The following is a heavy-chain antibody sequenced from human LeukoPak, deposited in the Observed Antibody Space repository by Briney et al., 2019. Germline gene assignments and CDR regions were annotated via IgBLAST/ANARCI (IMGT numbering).Heavy chain of an antibody. CDR2: ISAYNGNT. CDR1: GYTFTSYG. V-gene: IGHV1-18*01. J-gene: IGHJ4*02. CDR3: ARDLPPNYGGNPEPGGY. Sequence: ASVKVSCKASGYTFTSYGISWVRQAPGQGLEWMGWISAYNGNTNYAQKLQGRVTMTTDTSTSTAYMELRSLRSDDTAVYYCARDLPPNYGGNPEPGGYWGQGTLVTVSS. D-gene: IGHD4-23*01.